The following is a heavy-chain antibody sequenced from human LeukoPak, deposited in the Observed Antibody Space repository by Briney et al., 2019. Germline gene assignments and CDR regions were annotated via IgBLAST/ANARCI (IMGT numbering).Heavy chain of an antibody. Sequence: ASVKASCKVSGYTFTDYYMHWVQQAPGKGLEWMGLVDPEDGETIYAEKFQGRVTITADTSTDTAYRELSSLRSEDTAVYYCATVLRGYGFDYWGQGTLVTVSS. J-gene: IGHJ4*02. D-gene: IGHD5-12*01. CDR2: VDPEDGET. CDR3: ATVLRGYGFDY. V-gene: IGHV1-69-2*01. CDR1: GYTFTDYY.